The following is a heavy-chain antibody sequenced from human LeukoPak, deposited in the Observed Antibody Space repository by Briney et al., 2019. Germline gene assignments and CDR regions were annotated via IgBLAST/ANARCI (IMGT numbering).Heavy chain of an antibody. J-gene: IGHJ4*02. CDR1: GFTFSSYS. CDR2: ISSSSSYI. CDR3: ARGSSGYYYVAFDY. D-gene: IGHD3-22*01. Sequence: GGSLRLSCAASGFTFSSYSMNWVRQAPGKGLEWVSSISSSSSYIYYADSVKGRFTISRDNAKNSLYLQMNSLRARDTAVYYCARGSSGYYYVAFDYWGQGTLVTGSS. V-gene: IGHV3-21*01.